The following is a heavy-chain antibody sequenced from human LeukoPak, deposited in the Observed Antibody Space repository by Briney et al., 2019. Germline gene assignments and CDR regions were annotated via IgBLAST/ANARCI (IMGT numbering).Heavy chain of an antibody. J-gene: IGHJ4*02. CDR2: IYTSGST. CDR3: ARLYSGYDRDY. CDR1: GGSISSYY. V-gene: IGHV4-4*09. D-gene: IGHD5-12*01. Sequence: SETLSLTCTVSGGSISSYYWSWIRQPPGKGLEWIGYIYTSGSTNYYPSLKSRVTISVDTSKNQFSLKLSSVTAADTAVYYCARLYSGYDRDYWGQGTLVTVSS.